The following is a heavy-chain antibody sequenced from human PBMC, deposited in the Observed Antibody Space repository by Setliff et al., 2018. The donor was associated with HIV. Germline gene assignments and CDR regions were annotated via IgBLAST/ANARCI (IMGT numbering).Heavy chain of an antibody. Sequence: ASVKVSCKASGYTFTGYFIHWVRQAPGQGLEWIGRISPNNGAAEYAPKFQGRVTMTTDTSTNTAHMELIRPRFDDTAVYYCARAHFLVAMTRNWFDPWGQGTLVTVSS. D-gene: IGHD5-12*01. CDR2: ISPNNGAA. V-gene: IGHV1-2*06. CDR1: GYTFTGYF. J-gene: IGHJ5*02. CDR3: ARAHFLVAMTRNWFDP.